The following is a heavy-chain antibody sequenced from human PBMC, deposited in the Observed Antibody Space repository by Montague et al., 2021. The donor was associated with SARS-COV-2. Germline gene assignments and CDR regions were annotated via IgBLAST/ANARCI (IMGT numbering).Heavy chain of an antibody. CDR3: ARHYSATLTAVY. D-gene: IGHD2-15*01. J-gene: IGHJ4*02. CDR1: GGSISSFY. Sequence: SETLSLTCTVSGGSISSFYWSWFRQPPGKGLEWIGYISDSGSTNYNPSLTSRATMSVDTSKNQFSLKVNSVTAADTAVYYCARHYSATLTAVYWGQGTLVTVSS. V-gene: IGHV4-59*08. CDR2: ISDSGST.